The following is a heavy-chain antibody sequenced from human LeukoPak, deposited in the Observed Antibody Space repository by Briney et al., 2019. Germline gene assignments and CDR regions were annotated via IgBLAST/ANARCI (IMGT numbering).Heavy chain of an antibody. J-gene: IGHJ5*02. V-gene: IGHV4-39*07. CDR1: GGSISSSSYY. CDR3: ARGPKSTRYCSGGSCYSRDWFDP. D-gene: IGHD2-15*01. CDR2: IYYSGST. Sequence: SETLSLTCTVSGGSISSSSYYWGWIRQPPGKGLEWIGSIYYSGSTYYNPSLKSRVTISVDTSKNQFSLKLSSVTAANTAVYYCARGPKSTRYCSGGSCYSRDWFDPWGQGTLVTVSS.